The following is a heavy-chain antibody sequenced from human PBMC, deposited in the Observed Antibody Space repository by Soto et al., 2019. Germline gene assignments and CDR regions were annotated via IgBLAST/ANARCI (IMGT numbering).Heavy chain of an antibody. D-gene: IGHD3-10*01. V-gene: IGHV3-48*03. CDR2: IDGRGTTK. CDR1: GFTFNDFE. Sequence: EVQLLESGGGLVQPGGSLRLSCGVSGFTFNDFEMNWVRQTPGKGLEWLAYIDGRGTTKMYADSVRGRFTISRHNPNMSPLLPRRSLGAGETAIYYCARGFRQLNTWGQG. J-gene: IGHJ4*02. CDR3: ARGFRQLNT.